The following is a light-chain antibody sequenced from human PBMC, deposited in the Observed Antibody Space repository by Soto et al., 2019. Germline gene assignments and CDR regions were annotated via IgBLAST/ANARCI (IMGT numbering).Light chain of an antibody. V-gene: IGKV3-15*01. CDR3: QHRRNWPLT. CDR1: QSVSSN. J-gene: IGKJ4*01. Sequence: EIVMTQSPATLSVSPGERATLSCRASQSVSSNLAWYQQKPGQAPRLLIYGASTRATGIPARFSGSGSGTEFTLTISSLQSEDFAVYYCQHRRNWPLTFGGGTKVEIK. CDR2: GAS.